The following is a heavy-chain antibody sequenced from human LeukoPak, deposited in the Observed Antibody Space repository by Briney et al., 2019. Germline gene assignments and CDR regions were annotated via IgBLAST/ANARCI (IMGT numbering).Heavy chain of an antibody. CDR2: IYYSGST. CDR3: AREADYCGGDCYSRTPYFDY. J-gene: IGHJ4*02. D-gene: IGHD2-21*02. Sequence: SETLSFTCTVSGGSISNSDYYWGWIRQPPGKGLEWIGSIYYSGSTYYNPSLKSRVTISVDTSKNQFSLKLSSVTAADTAVYYCAREADYCGGDCYSRTPYFDYWGQGTLVTVSS. CDR1: GGSISNSDYY. V-gene: IGHV4-39*07.